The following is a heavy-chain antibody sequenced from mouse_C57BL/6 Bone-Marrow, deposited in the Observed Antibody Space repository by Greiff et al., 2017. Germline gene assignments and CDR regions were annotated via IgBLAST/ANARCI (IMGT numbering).Heavy chain of an antibody. CDR1: GYTFTSYW. J-gene: IGHJ4*01. V-gene: IGHV1-52*01. D-gene: IGHD2-1*01. CDR3: ARGGYGNYVSYYYAMDY. CDR2: IDPSDSET. Sequence: VKLQQPGAELVRPGSSVKLSCKASGYTFTSYWMHWVKQRPIQGLEWIGNIDPSDSETHYNHKFKDKATLTVDKSSRTAYMQLSSLTSEDSAVYYCARGGYGNYVSYYYAMDYWGQGTSVTVSS.